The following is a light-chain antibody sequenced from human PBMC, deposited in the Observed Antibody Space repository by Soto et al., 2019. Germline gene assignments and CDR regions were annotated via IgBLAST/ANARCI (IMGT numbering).Light chain of an antibody. CDR3: QQYNNWGLS. CDR1: ENVGTN. Sequence: IVMTQSPATLSVSPGEGVTLSCRASENVGTNLAWYQQKPGQAPRLLIYGSSTRATGIPATFSGSGSGTEFTLTTSSLQSEESAIYYCQQYNNWGLSFGGGTKVDIK. CDR2: GSS. J-gene: IGKJ4*01. V-gene: IGKV3D-15*01.